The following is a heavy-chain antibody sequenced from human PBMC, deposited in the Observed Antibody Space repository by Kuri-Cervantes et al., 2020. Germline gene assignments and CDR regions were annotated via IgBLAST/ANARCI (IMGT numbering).Heavy chain of an antibody. Sequence: GESLKISCAASGFTFSSYGMHWVRQAPGKGLEWVSVIYSGGSTYYADSVKGRFTISRDNSKNTLYLQMNRLRSDDTAVYYCARDRRRPYCSGGSRYSGGWFDPWGQGTLVTVSS. J-gene: IGHJ5*02. CDR2: IYSGGST. CDR3: ARDRRRPYCSGGSRYSGGWFDP. D-gene: IGHD2-15*01. CDR1: GFTFSSYG. V-gene: IGHV3-NL1*01.